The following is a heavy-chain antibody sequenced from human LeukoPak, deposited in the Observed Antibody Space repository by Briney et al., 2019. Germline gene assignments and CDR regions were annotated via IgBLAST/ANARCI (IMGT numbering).Heavy chain of an antibody. CDR2: IYYSGNT. V-gene: IGHV4-59*08. CDR1: GFTFSDYY. Sequence: LRLSCAASGFTFSDYYMSWIRQPPGKGLEWIGYIYYSGNTNYNPSLKSRVTISLDTSRNQFSLKLSSVTAADTAVYYCARRARATAGGDYFDYWGQGTLVTVSS. CDR3: ARRARATAGGDYFDY. D-gene: IGHD6-13*01. J-gene: IGHJ4*02.